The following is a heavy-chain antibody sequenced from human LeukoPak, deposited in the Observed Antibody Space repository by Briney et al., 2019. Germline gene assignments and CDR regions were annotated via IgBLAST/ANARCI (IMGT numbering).Heavy chain of an antibody. D-gene: IGHD3-22*01. V-gene: IGHV1-69*13. J-gene: IGHJ3*02. CDR1: GGTFSSYA. Sequence: SVKVSCKASGGTFSSYAISWVRQAPGQGLEWVGGIIPIFGTANYAQKFQGRVRITADESTSTAYMELSSLRSEDTAVYYCARSSGPYDSSGSYAFDIWGQGTMVTVSS. CDR3: ARSSGPYDSSGSYAFDI. CDR2: IIPIFGTA.